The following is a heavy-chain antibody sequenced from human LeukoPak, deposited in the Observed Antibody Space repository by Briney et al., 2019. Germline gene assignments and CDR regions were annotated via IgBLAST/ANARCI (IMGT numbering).Heavy chain of an antibody. CDR2: ISYDGSNK. CDR3: ARVRSDRGYTGYDYS. CDR1: GFTFSSYG. Sequence: GGSLSLSCAASGFTFSSYGIHWVRQAPGKGLEWVAVISYDGSNKYYADSVKGRFTISRDNAKNSLYLQMNSLRDEDTAVYYCARVRSDRGYTGYDYSWGQGTLVTVSS. J-gene: IGHJ5*02. V-gene: IGHV3-30*03. D-gene: IGHD5-12*01.